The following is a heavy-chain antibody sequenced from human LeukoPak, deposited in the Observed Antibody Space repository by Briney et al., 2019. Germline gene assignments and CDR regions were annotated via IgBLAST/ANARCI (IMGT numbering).Heavy chain of an antibody. J-gene: IGHJ5*02. CDR2: ISGSGGST. V-gene: IGHV3-23*01. D-gene: IGHD2-2*01. CDR1: GFTFSSYA. Sequence: PGGSRWLTCAASGFTFSSYAVSWVRQAPGKGLEWVSAISGSGGSTYYADSVKGRFTISRDNSKNTLYLQMNSLRAEDTAVYYCANDVGYCSSTSCYQNVRPWNWFDTRSQGTLVTVSS. CDR3: ANDVGYCSSTSCYQNVRPWNWFDT.